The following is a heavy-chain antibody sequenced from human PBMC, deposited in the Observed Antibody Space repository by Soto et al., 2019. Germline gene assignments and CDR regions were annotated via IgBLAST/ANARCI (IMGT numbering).Heavy chain of an antibody. Sequence: QVQLQESGPRLVKPSQTLSLTCTVSGGSTSSGGYYWSWIRQYPGKGLEWIGFVYYSGSTYYNPSLKSRVIISVATSKKQFSLKLSSVTAADTAVYYCARDAAVKWFDPWGQGTLVTVSS. CDR2: VYYSGST. J-gene: IGHJ5*02. V-gene: IGHV4-31*03. D-gene: IGHD2-15*01. CDR3: ARDAAVKWFDP. CDR1: GGSTSSGGYY.